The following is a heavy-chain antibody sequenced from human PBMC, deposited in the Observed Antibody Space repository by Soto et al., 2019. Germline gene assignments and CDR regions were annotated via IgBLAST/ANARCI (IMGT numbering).Heavy chain of an antibody. D-gene: IGHD5-18*01. V-gene: IGHV3-30*18. CDR2: ISYDGSNK. J-gene: IGHJ6*02. CDR3: AKEGKTWIQLWFTRYMDV. CDR1: GFTFSSYG. Sequence: QVQLVESGGGVVQPGRSLRLSCAASGFTFSSYGMHWVRQAPGKGLEWVAVISYDGSNKYYADSVKGRFTISRDNSKNTLYLQMNSLRAEDTAVYYCAKEGKTWIQLWFTRYMDVWGQGTTVTVSS.